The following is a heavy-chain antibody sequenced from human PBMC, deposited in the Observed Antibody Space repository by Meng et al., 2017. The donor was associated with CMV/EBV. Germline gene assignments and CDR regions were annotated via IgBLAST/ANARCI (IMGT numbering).Heavy chain of an antibody. CDR2: IYYSGST. CDR3: ASYYYDSSGYYPPWMYYFDY. V-gene: IGHV4-30-4*01. D-gene: IGHD3-22*01. J-gene: IGHJ4*02. CDR1: SGDYY. Sequence: SGDYYWSWIRQPPGKGLEWIGYIYYSGSTYYNPSLKSRVTISVDTSKNQFSLKLSSVTAPDTAVYYCASYYYDSSGYYPPWMYYFDYWGQGTLVTVSS.